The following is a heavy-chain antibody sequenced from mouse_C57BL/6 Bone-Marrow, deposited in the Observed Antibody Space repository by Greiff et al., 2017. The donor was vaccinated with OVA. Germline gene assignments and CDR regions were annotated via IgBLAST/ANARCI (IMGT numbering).Heavy chain of an antibody. CDR1: GFTFSSYA. CDR2: ISDGGSYT. J-gene: IGHJ1*03. D-gene: IGHD1-1*01. Sequence: EVQLVESGGGLVKPGGSLKLSCAASGFTFSSYAMSWVRQTPEKRLEWVATISDGGSYTYYPDNVKGRFTISRDNAKNNLYLQMSHLKSEDTAMYYCARDGVIYYGSSSYFDVWGTGTTVTVSS. V-gene: IGHV5-4*01. CDR3: ARDGVIYYGSSSYFDV.